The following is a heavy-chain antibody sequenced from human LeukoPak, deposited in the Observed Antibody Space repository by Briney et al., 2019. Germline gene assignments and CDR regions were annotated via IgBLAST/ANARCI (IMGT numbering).Heavy chain of an antibody. J-gene: IGHJ3*02. CDR1: GGSISSYY. Sequence: SETLSLTCTVSGGSISSYYWSWIRQPPGKGLEWIGYIYYSGSTNYNPSLKSRVTISVDTSKNQFSLKLNSVTAADTAVYYCARDHDAFDIWGQGTMVTVSS. V-gene: IGHV4-59*01. CDR3: ARDHDAFDI. CDR2: IYYSGST.